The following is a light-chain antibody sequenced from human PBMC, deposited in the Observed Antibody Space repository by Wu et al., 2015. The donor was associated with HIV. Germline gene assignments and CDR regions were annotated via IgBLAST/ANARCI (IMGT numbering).Light chain of an antibody. V-gene: IGKV1-13*02. CDR3: QQLNSFPLT. CDR1: QNIFTY. J-gene: IGKJ5*01. CDR2: DAS. Sequence: AIQLTQSPSSLSASIGDRVNITCRAGQNIFTYVAWYQQTPGKAPRVLIYDASTLQRGVSSRFSGSGSGTDFTLTISGLQREDFAIYFCQQLNSFPLTFGQGSRLEI.